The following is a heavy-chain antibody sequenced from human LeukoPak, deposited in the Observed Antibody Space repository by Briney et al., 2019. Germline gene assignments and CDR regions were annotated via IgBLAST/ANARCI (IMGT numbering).Heavy chain of an antibody. CDR1: GYTFTDYY. D-gene: IGHD3-10*01. CDR3: ATVALLWFGELKSGFDY. V-gene: IGHV1-69-2*01. CDR2: VDPKDGEA. Sequence: ASVKVSCKASGYTFTDYYIHWVQQAPGKGLEWMGRVDPKDGEAIYAEHFQGRVTITADTSTDTASVELSSLRSEDTAVYYCATVALLWFGELKSGFDYWGQGTLVTVSS. J-gene: IGHJ4*02.